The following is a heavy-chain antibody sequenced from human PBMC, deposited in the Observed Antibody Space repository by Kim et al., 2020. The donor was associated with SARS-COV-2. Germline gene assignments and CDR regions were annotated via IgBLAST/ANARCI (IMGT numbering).Heavy chain of an antibody. V-gene: IGHV1-18*01. CDR3: ARDGGGYYYDSSGLGIFDY. D-gene: IGHD3-22*01. Sequence: ASVKVSCKASGYTFTSYGISWVRQAPGQGLEWMGWISAYNGNTNYAQKLQGRVTMTTDTSTSTAYMELRSLRSDDTAVYYCARDGGGYYYDSSGLGIFDYWGQGTLVTVSS. CDR2: ISAYNGNT. CDR1: GYTFTSYG. J-gene: IGHJ4*02.